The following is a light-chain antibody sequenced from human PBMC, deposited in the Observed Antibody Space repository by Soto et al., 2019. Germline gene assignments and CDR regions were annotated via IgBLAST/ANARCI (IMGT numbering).Light chain of an antibody. J-gene: IGLJ3*02. CDR1: SSDVGSYNL. V-gene: IGLV2-23*03. CDR2: EGS. Sequence: QSALTQPASVSGSPGQSITISCTGTSSDVGSYNLVSWYQQHPGKAPKLMIYEGSKRPSGVSNRFSGSKSGNTASLTISGLQAEHEAYYYCCSYSYSSTFWVFGGGTKLTVL. CDR3: CSYSYSSTFWV.